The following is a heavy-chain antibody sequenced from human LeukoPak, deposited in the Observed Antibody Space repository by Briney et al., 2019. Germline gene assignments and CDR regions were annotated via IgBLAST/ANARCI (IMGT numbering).Heavy chain of an antibody. Sequence: VQPGGSLRISCAGSGFTFSNYALIWVRQAPGRGLEWVSAIKGSGSFTKYADSVTGRFTISRDNTKNMLYLQMSSLTADDTPIYYCARDPNGDYIGAFDFGGQGTMVTVSS. CDR1: GFTFSNYA. CDR2: IKGSGSFT. J-gene: IGHJ3*01. CDR3: ARDPNGDYIGAFDF. D-gene: IGHD4-17*01. V-gene: IGHV3-23*01.